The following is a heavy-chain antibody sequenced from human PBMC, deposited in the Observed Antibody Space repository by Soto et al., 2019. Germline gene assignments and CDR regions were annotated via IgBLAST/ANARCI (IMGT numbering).Heavy chain of an antibody. J-gene: IGHJ4*02. CDR3: ATCYGSGTDCQEDYLAF. CDR1: GFTFTNAW. V-gene: IGHV3-15*01. Sequence: GSLRLSCAASGFTFTNAWMSWVRQAPGKGLEWVGRVKRKTNGGTTDYAAPVKDRFNISRDDSKNTLYLQMSNLKTEDTAVYYCATCYGSGTDCQEDYLAFWGQGTPVTVSS. CDR2: VKRKTNGGTT. D-gene: IGHD3-10*01.